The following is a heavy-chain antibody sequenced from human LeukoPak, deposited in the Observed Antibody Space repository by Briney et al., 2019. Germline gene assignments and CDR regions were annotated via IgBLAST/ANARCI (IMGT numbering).Heavy chain of an antibody. V-gene: IGHV3-23*01. J-gene: IGHJ4*02. CDR2: ISASGSST. CDR3: AKSHYYGSGSYDY. Sequence: PGGSLRLSCAASGFTFSSYAMSWVRQAPGKGLEWVSTISASGSSTYYADSVKGRFTLSRDNSKNTPYLQMNSLRAEDTAVYYCAKSHYYGSGSYDYWGQGTLVTVSS. CDR1: GFTFSSYA. D-gene: IGHD3-10*01.